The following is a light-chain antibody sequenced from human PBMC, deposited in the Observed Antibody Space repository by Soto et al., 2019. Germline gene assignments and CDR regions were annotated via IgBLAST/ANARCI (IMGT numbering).Light chain of an antibody. V-gene: IGKV3-15*01. CDR2: GAS. CDR3: QPYNNWPLT. CDR1: QSVSGN. Sequence: EIVMTQSPATLSVSPGERATLSCRASQSVSGNLAWYQQKPGQPPRLLIYGASTRATGIPARFSGSGSGTEFTLTISSLQSEDFAVYYFQPYNNWPLTFGGGTKVEIK. J-gene: IGKJ4*01.